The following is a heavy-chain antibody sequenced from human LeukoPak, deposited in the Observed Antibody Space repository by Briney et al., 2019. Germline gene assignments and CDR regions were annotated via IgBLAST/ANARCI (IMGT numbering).Heavy chain of an antibody. J-gene: IGHJ4*02. CDR3: ARDTRPVEMATVDY. CDR1: RFTFSAYW. CDR2: IKQDGSEK. Sequence: QTGGSLRLSCVASRFTFSAYWMTWVRQAPGKGLEWVANIKQDGSEKYYVDSVKGRFTISRDNAKSSLYLQMNSLRAEDTAMYYCARDTRPVEMATVDYWGQGTLVTVSS. V-gene: IGHV3-7*01. D-gene: IGHD5-24*01.